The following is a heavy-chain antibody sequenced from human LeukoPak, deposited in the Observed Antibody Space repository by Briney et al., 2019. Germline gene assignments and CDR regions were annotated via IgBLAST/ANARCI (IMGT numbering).Heavy chain of an antibody. CDR1: GFTFSSYW. J-gene: IGHJ3*02. CDR2: IKEDGSVK. D-gene: IGHD3-22*01. V-gene: IGHV3-7*01. CDR3: ARDQTYYYDGSGYYDAFDI. Sequence: PGGSLRLACAASGFTFSSYWMNWVRQAPGKGPEWVANIKEDGSVKYYVDSVKGRFTIPRDNAKNSLYLQMNSLRAEDTAVYYCARDQTYYYDGSGYYDAFDIWGQGTVVTVSS.